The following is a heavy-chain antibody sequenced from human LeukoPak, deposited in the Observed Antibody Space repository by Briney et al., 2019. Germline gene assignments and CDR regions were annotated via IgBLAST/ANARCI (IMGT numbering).Heavy chain of an antibody. CDR3: ARGGYYDGNGFSLRHNWFDP. CDR2: IYYSGST. V-gene: IGHV4-59*11. Sequence: PSETLSLTCTVSGGSISSHYWSWIRQPPGKGLEWIGYIYYSGSTNYNPSLKSRVTISVDTSKNQFSLKLSSVTAADTAVYYCARGGYYDGNGFSLRHNWFDPWGQGTLVTVSS. J-gene: IGHJ5*02. CDR1: GGSISSHY. D-gene: IGHD3-22*01.